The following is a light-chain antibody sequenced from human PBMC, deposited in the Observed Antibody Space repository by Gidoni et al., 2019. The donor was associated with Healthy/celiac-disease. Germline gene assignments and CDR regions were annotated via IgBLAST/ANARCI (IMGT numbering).Light chain of an antibody. CDR1: SSDVGGYNY. CDR2: DVS. V-gene: IGLV2-14*01. CDR3: SSYTSSSTLV. J-gene: IGLJ2*01. Sequence: SALTQPASVSGSPGPPITISCTGTSSDVGGYNYVSWYQQHPGKAPKLMIYDVSNRPSGVSNRFSGSKSGNTASLTISGLQAEDDADYYCSSYTSSSTLVFGGGTKLTVL.